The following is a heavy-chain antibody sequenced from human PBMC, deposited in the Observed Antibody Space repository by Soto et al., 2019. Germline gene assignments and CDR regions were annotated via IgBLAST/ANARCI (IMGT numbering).Heavy chain of an antibody. V-gene: IGHV3-21*01. CDR2: ISSSSSYI. CDR3: ARECLDYSMARRDFDY. J-gene: IGHJ4*02. CDR1: GFTFSSYS. D-gene: IGHD3-10*01. Sequence: EVQLVESGGGLVKPGGSLRLSCAASGFTFSSYSMNWVRQAPGKGLEWVSSISSSSSYIYYADSVKGRFTISRDNAKNSLYLQMNSLRAEYTAVYYCARECLDYSMARRDFDYWGQGTLVTVSS.